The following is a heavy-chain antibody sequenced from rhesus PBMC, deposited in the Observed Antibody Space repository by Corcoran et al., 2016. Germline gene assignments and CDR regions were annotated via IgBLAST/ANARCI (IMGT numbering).Heavy chain of an antibody. CDR1: GFSFSAYY. Sequence: EVQLVESGGGLAKPGGSLRLSCAASGFSFSAYYMYWVRQAPGKGLEWVSGISYTGGSTYYADSVKGRFTISRENAKNTLYLQMDSLRAEDTAVYYCVRAAAAHYFDYWGQGVLVTVSS. J-gene: IGHJ4*01. V-gene: IGHV3S18*01. CDR2: ISYTGGST. D-gene: IGHD6-31*01. CDR3: VRAAAAHYFDY.